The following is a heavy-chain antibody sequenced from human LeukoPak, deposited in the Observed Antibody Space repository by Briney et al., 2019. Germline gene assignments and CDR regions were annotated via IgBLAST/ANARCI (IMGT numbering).Heavy chain of an antibody. CDR1: GSSISSGYY. CDR2: FYHSGST. CDR3: ARGLAGYSGGDDAFDA. V-gene: IGHV4-38-2*01. Sequence: SETLSLTCAVSGSSISSGYYWGWIRQPPGKGLEWIGSFYHSGSTNYNPSLKSRVTISVDTSDENQFSLKLNSVTAADTAVYYCARGLAGYSGGDDAFDAWGQGTMVTVSS. J-gene: IGHJ3*01. D-gene: IGHD6-19*01.